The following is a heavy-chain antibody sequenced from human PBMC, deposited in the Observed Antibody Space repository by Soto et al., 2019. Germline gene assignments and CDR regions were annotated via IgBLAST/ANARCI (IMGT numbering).Heavy chain of an antibody. D-gene: IGHD4-17*01. CDR2: ISGSGGST. V-gene: IGHV3-23*01. Sequence: RRLSCAASGFTFSSYAMSWVRQAPGKGLEWVSAISGSGGSTYYADSVKGRFTISRDNSKNTLYLQMNSLRAEDTAVYYCAKDKRLRNWFDPWGQGTLVTVSS. CDR1: GFTFSSYA. J-gene: IGHJ5*02. CDR3: AKDKRLRNWFDP.